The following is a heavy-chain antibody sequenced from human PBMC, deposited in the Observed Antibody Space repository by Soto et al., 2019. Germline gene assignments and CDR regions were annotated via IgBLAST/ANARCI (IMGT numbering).Heavy chain of an antibody. J-gene: IGHJ5*02. D-gene: IGHD2-2*01. CDR2: ISSSSSTI. CDR3: AKDGYCSSTSCPTNWFDP. Sequence: PGGSLRLSCAASGFTFSSYSMNWVRQAPGKGLEWVSYISSSSSTIYYADSVKGRFTISRDNAKNSLYLQMNSLRAEDTAVYYCAKDGYCSSTSCPTNWFDPWGQGTLVTVSS. V-gene: IGHV3-48*01. CDR1: GFTFSSYS.